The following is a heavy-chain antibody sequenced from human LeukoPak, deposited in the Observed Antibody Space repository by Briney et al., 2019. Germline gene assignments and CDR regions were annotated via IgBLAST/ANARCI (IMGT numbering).Heavy chain of an antibody. J-gene: IGHJ4*02. CDR2: TYPGGSET. D-gene: IGHD6-13*01. Sequence: PGESLKISCKGSGYNFASYWIGWVRQMPGKGLEWMGITYPGGSETRYSPSFQGQVTISADKSINTAYLQWSSLKASDTAMYYCARLLRNIAAAVYYFDYWGQGTLVTVSS. CDR3: ARLLRNIAAAVYYFDY. CDR1: GYNFASYW. V-gene: IGHV5-51*01.